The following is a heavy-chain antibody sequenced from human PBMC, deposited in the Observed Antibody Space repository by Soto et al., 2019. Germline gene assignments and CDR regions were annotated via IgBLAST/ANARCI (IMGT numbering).Heavy chain of an antibody. Sequence: PSETLSLTCTVSGGSISSGGYYWSWIRQHPGKGPEWIGYIYYSGSTYYNPSLKSRVTISVDTSKNQFSLKLSSVTAADTAVYYCARGGDGYNDDAFDIWGQGTMVTVSS. D-gene: IGHD5-12*01. CDR1: GGSISSGGYY. J-gene: IGHJ3*02. CDR3: ARGGDGYNDDAFDI. V-gene: IGHV4-31*03. CDR2: IYYSGST.